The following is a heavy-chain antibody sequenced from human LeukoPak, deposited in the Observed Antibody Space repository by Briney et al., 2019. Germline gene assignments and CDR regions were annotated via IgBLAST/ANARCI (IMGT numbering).Heavy chain of an antibody. D-gene: IGHD3-3*01. CDR2: TSGRGDFT. CDR3: ARREAEESGPIDY. CDR1: GFTFYRSA. J-gene: IGHJ4*02. Sequence: PGGSLRLSCAASGFTFYRSAMTWVRQAPGTGLEWVSATSGRGDFTYYADSVKGRFTISRDNSKNMLYLQMTSLRADDTAVYYCARREAEESGPIDYWGQGTLVTVSS. V-gene: IGHV3-23*01.